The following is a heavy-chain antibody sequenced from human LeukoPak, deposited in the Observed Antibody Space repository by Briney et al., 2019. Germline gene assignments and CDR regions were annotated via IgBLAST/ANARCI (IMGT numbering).Heavy chain of an antibody. D-gene: IGHD6-13*01. J-gene: IGHJ4*02. Sequence: GGSLRLSCAASGFTFSNYAMSWVRQAPGKGREWVSAISANGGGTYYADSVKGRFTISRDNSKNTLYLQMNSLRAEDTAVYYCAKGSSPFDYWGQGTLVTVSS. CDR2: ISANGGGT. V-gene: IGHV3-23*01. CDR3: AKGSSPFDY. CDR1: GFTFSNYA.